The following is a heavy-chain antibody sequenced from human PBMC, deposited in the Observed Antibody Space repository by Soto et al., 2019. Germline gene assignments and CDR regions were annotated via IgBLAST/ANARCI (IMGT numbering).Heavy chain of an antibody. CDR2: ISGSGTNT. V-gene: IGHV3-23*01. D-gene: IGHD5-12*01. Sequence: EVRLLESGGGLIQPGGSLRLSCAASGFTFSSYVMSWVRQAPGTGLEWVSGISGSGTNTYYADSVKGRFTISRDNSKNPLYLQMTSLRAEDTAKYYCAKDNSPYSGYNSFDYWGEGTLVTVSS. CDR3: AKDNSPYSGYNSFDY. CDR1: GFTFSSYV. J-gene: IGHJ4*02.